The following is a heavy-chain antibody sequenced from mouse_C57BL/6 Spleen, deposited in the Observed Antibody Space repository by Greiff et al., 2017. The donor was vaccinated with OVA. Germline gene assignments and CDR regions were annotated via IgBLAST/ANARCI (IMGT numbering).Heavy chain of an antibody. CDR1: GYAFSSYW. D-gene: IGHD1-1*01. CDR2: IYPGDGDT. Sequence: VQRVESGAELVKPGASVKISCKASGYAFSSYWMNWVKQRPGKGLEWIGQIYPGDGDTNYNGKFKGKATLTADKSSSTAYMQLSSLTSEDSAVYFCARDSTVVATGKGYYFDYWGQGTTLTVSS. V-gene: IGHV1-80*01. CDR3: ARDSTVVATGKGYYFDY. J-gene: IGHJ2*01.